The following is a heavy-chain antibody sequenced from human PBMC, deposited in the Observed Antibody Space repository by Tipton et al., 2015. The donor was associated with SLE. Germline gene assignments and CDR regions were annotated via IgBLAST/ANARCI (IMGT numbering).Heavy chain of an antibody. CDR1: GGSISSGTYY. CDR3: ARGRRWFDP. Sequence: TLSLTCTVSGGSISSGTYYWSWIRQPAGKGLEWIGRIYTSGSTNYNPSLKSRVTISVDTSKNQFSLKLSSVTAADTAVYYCARGRRWFDPWGQGTLVTVSS. J-gene: IGHJ5*02. V-gene: IGHV4-61*02. CDR2: IYTSGST.